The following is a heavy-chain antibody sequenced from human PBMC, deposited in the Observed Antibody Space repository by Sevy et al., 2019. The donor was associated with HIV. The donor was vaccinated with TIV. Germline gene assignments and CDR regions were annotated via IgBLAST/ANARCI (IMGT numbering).Heavy chain of an antibody. CDR1: GGTFSSYA. J-gene: IGHJ3*02. CDR3: ARKTYYYGSGSFRVHAFDI. D-gene: IGHD3-10*01. Sequence: SVKVSCKASGGTFSSYAISWVRQAPGRGLEWMGGIIPIFGTANYAQKFQGRVTITADESTSTAYMELSSLRSEDTAVYYCARKTYYYGSGSFRVHAFDIWGQGTMVTVSS. V-gene: IGHV1-69*13. CDR2: IIPIFGTA.